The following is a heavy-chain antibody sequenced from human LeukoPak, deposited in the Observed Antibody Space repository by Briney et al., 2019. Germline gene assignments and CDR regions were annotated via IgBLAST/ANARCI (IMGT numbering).Heavy chain of an antibody. J-gene: IGHJ4*02. Sequence: GRSLRLSCAASGLTFRSSAMHWVRQAPGKGLQWVALLSCDGSTEYHADSVKGRFTISRDTSKNTLYLQMNSLRAEDTAVYYCARALWVGGYFDYWGQGTRVTVSS. D-gene: IGHD3-10*01. CDR3: ARALWVGGYFDY. V-gene: IGHV3-30*04. CDR2: LSCDGSTE. CDR1: GLTFRSSA.